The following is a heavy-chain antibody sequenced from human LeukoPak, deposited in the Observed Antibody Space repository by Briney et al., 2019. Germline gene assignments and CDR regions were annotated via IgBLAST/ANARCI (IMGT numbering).Heavy chain of an antibody. V-gene: IGHV3-48*04. D-gene: IGHD6-13*01. CDR1: GFTFSSYS. CDR3: ARDRRSTYSSSPVGY. J-gene: IGHJ4*02. Sequence: PGGSLRLSCAASGFTFSSYSMNWVRQAPGKGLEWVSYISSSGSTIYYADSVKGRFTISRDNAKNSLYLQMNSLRAEDTAVYYCARDRRSTYSSSPVGYWGQGTLVTVSS. CDR2: ISSSGSTI.